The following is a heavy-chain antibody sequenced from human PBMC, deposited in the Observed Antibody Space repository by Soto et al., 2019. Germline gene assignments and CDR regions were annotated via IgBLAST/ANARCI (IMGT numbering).Heavy chain of an antibody. CDR1: GGSINTFY. CDR2: IFSSGST. Sequence: SETLSLTCTVSGGSINTFYWSWVRRPAGKGLEWIGRIFSSGSTSFNPSLESRVAMSVDTSKNHFSLNLSSVTAADMAVYYCAREGSYSAYNFAHGIQLWSFDFWGQGALVTVSS. CDR3: AREGSYSAYNFAHGIQLWSFDF. D-gene: IGHD5-12*01. J-gene: IGHJ4*02. V-gene: IGHV4-4*07.